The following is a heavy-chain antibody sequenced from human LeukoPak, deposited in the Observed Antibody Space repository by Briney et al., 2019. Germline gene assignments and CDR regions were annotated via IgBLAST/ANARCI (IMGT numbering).Heavy chain of an antibody. D-gene: IGHD1-26*01. Sequence: GGSLRLSCAASGFTFSSYVMSWVRQAPGKGLEWVSAISGSGGRTYYADSVKGRFTLSRDNSKNTLYLQMNSLRAEDTAVYYCAKRSRELLTWGQGTLVTVSS. CDR1: GFTFSSYV. V-gene: IGHV3-23*01. J-gene: IGHJ5*02. CDR2: ISGSGGRT. CDR3: AKRSRELLT.